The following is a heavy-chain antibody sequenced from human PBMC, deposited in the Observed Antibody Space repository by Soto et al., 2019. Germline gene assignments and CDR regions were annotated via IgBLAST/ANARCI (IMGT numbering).Heavy chain of an antibody. CDR2: IVVGSGHT. D-gene: IGHD2-15*01. V-gene: IGHV1-58*02. CDR3: AADSRYCSGGNCEDY. J-gene: IGHJ4*02. Sequence: SVKLSCKASRFTFTSSAMQWVRQARGQRLGWRGWIVVGSGHTNYAQKVQERVTITRDMSTSTAYMELSSLRSEDTAVYYCAADSRYCSGGNCEDYWGQGTLVTVSS. CDR1: RFTFTSSA.